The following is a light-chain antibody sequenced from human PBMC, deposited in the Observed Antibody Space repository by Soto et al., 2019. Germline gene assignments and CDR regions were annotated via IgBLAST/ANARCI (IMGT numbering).Light chain of an antibody. CDR2: GAS. J-gene: IGKJ1*01. Sequence: EIVMTQSPATLSVSPGERATLSCRASQSVSSNLAWYQQKPGQAPRLLIYGASTRATGIPARFSGSGSGTDFPLTHSSLQSENFAVYYCQQYYNWPQTFGQGTKVEIK. CDR3: QQYYNWPQT. V-gene: IGKV3-15*01. CDR1: QSVSSN.